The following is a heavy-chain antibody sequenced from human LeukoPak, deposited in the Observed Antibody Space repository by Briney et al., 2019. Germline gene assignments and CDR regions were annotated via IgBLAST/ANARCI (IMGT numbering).Heavy chain of an antibody. Sequence: GASVKVSCKASGYTVTSYYMHWVRQAPGQGFEWMGIVNPSSISASYAQKFQGRVTVTRDTSTSTVSMELSSLRSDDTAVYYCASVYQHGMDVWGQGTTVTVSS. CDR3: ASVYQHGMDV. J-gene: IGHJ6*02. D-gene: IGHD2-2*01. CDR1: GYTVTSYY. CDR2: VNPSSISA. V-gene: IGHV1-46*01.